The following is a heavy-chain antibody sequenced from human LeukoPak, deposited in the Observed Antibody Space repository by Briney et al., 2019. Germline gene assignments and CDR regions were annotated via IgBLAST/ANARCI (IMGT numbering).Heavy chain of an antibody. CDR3: ARDPYCSSSSCYTNWFDP. CDR2: IYTSGST. V-gene: IGHV4-4*07. CDR1: GGSISSYY. J-gene: IGHJ5*02. D-gene: IGHD2-2*02. Sequence: SETLSLTCTVSGGSISSYYWSWNRQPAGKGLEWIGRIYTSGSTNYNPSLKSRVTMSVDTSKNQFSLKLSSVTAADTAVYYCARDPYCSSSSCYTNWFDPWGQGTLVTVSS.